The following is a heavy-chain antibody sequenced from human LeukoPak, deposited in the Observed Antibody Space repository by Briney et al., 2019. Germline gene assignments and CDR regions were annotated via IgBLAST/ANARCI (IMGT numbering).Heavy chain of an antibody. Sequence: GASVNVSCEVSGYTLTELSMHWVRQAPGKGLEWMGGFDPEDGETIYAQKFQGRVTMTEGTSTDTAYMELSSLRSEDTAVYYCATVDFWSGKGFDPWGQGTLVTVSS. CDR1: GYTLTELS. V-gene: IGHV1-24*01. CDR2: FDPEDGET. D-gene: IGHD3-3*01. CDR3: ATVDFWSGKGFDP. J-gene: IGHJ5*02.